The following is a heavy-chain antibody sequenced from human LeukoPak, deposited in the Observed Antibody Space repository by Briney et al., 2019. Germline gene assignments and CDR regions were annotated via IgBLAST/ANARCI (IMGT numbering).Heavy chain of an antibody. J-gene: IGHJ4*02. CDR1: GFTFSSYS. CDR2: ISSDSRTI. V-gene: IGHV3-48*01. Sequence: GGSLRLSCAASGFTFSSYSMNWVRQAPGKGLEWVSYISSDSRTIYYADSVKGRFTISRDNAKNSLYLQMNSLRAEDTAIYYCARGLNTYDSSGFYFLWGQGTLVTVSS. CDR3: ARGLNTYDSSGFYFL. D-gene: IGHD3-22*01.